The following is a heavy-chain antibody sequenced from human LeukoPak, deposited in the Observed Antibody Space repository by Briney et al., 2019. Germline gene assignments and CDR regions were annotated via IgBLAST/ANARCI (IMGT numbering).Heavy chain of an antibody. V-gene: IGHV1-2*02. CDR2: INPNSGGT. Sequence: ASVKVSCKASGYTFTDYYMHWVRQAPGQGLEWMGWINPNSGGTNCAQKFQGRVTMTRDTSISTAYMELSRLRSDDTAVYYCARRCCSSTSCYHYFDYWGQGTLVTVSS. CDR3: ARRCCSSTSCYHYFDY. CDR1: GYTFTDYY. J-gene: IGHJ4*02. D-gene: IGHD2-2*01.